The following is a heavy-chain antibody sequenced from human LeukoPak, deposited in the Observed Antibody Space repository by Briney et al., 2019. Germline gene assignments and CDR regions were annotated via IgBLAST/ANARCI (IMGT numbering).Heavy chain of an antibody. CDR1: GYTFTSYY. J-gene: IGHJ3*02. CDR3: ATEAQQYQLPRTDAFDI. V-gene: IGHV1-46*01. CDR2: INPSGGST. Sequence: ASVTVSCKASGYTFTSYYMHWVRQAPGQGLEWMGIINPSGGSTSYAQKFQGRVTMTRDMSTSTVYMELSSLRSEDTAVYYCATEAQQYQLPRTDAFDIWGQGTMVTVSS. D-gene: IGHD2-2*01.